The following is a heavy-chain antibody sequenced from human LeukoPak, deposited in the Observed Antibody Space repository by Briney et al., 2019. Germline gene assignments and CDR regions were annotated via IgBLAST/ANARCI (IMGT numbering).Heavy chain of an antibody. V-gene: IGHV1-2*06. CDR1: GYTFTGYY. D-gene: IGHD1-26*01. CDR3: AAEWELVFDY. Sequence: GASVKVSCKASGYTFTGYYMHWVRQAPGQGLEWMGRINPNSGGTNYAQKFQGRGTMTRDTAISTAYMELSRLRSDDTAVYYCAAEWELVFDYWGQGTLVTVSS. CDR2: INPNSGGT. J-gene: IGHJ4*02.